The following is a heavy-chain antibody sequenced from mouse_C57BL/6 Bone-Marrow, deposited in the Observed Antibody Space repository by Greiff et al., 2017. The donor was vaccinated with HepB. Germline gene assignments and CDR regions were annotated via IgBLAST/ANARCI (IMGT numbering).Heavy chain of an antibody. J-gene: IGHJ2*01. CDR2: IDPENGDT. CDR1: GFNIKDDY. CDR3: TIQGFDY. Sequence: ESGAELVRPGASVKLSCTASGFNIKDDYMHWVKQRPEQGLEWIGWIDPENGDTEYASKFQGKATITADTSSNTAYLQLSSLTSEDTAVYYCTIQGFDYWGQGTTLTVSS. V-gene: IGHV14-4*01. D-gene: IGHD3-2*02.